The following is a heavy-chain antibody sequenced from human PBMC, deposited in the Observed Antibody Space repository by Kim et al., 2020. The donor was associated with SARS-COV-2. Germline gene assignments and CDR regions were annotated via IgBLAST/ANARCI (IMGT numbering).Heavy chain of an antibody. J-gene: IGHJ6*02. D-gene: IGHD6-6*01. V-gene: IGHV1-8*01. CDR3: ATPIAAPLYYYYGMDV. Sequence: KFQGRVTMTRNTSISTAYMELSSLRSEDTAVYYCATPIAAPLYYYYGMDVWGQGTTVTVSS.